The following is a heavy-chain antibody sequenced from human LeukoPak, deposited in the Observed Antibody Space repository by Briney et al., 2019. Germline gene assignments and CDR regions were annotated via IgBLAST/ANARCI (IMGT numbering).Heavy chain of an antibody. V-gene: IGHV1-46*01. CDR2: INPSGGST. Sequence: ASVKVSCKASGYTFTSYYMHWVRQAPGQGLEWMGIINPSGGSTSYAQKFQGRVTMTRDMSTSTVYMELSSLRSEDTAVYYCARGKRAGVTIFGVGNRYNWFDPWGQGTLVTVSS. CDR3: ARGKRAGVTIFGVGNRYNWFDP. CDR1: GYTFTSYY. J-gene: IGHJ5*02. D-gene: IGHD3-3*01.